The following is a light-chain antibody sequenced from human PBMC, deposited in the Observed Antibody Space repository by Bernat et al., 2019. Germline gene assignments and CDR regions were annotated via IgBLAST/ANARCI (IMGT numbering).Light chain of an antibody. CDR3: NSRDSSGNHLGV. J-gene: IGLJ1*01. V-gene: IGLV3-21*03. Sequence: SYVLTQPPSVSVAPGKTARITCGGNNIGSKSVHWYQQKPGQAPVLVVYDDSDRPSGIPDRFSGSSSGNTASLTITGAQAEDEADYYCNSRDSSGNHLGVFGTGTKVTVL. CDR1: NIGSKS. CDR2: DDS.